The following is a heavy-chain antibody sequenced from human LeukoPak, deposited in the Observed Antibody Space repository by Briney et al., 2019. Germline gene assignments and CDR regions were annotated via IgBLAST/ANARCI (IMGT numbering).Heavy chain of an antibody. CDR3: ANSGYGRVNYFDL. V-gene: IGHV3-15*01. D-gene: IGHD5-12*01. CDR1: GFTFTNAW. J-gene: IGHJ2*01. Sequence: GGSLRLSCTVSGFTFTNAWMSWVRQGPGKGLEWVGRIKSKTDGGTIDYAAPVKGRFSVSRDDSRNTLYLQMNSLRAEDTAVYYCANSGYGRVNYFDLWGRGTLVTVSS. CDR2: IKSKTDGGTI.